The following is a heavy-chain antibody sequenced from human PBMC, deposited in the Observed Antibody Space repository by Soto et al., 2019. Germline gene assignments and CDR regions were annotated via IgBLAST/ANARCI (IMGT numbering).Heavy chain of an antibody. CDR2: INHSGST. Sequence: SETLSLTCAVYGGSFSGYYWSWIRQPPGKGLEWIGEINHSGSTNYNPSLKSRVTISVDTSKNQFSLKLSSVTAADTAVYYCAREGRYCSGGSCYHFPDDYWGQGTLVTVSS. V-gene: IGHV4-34*01. J-gene: IGHJ4*02. D-gene: IGHD2-15*01. CDR1: GGSFSGYY. CDR3: AREGRYCSGGSCYHFPDDY.